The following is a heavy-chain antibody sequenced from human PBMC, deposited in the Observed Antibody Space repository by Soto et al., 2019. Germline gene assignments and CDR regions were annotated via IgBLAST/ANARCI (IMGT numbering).Heavy chain of an antibody. J-gene: IGHJ4*02. CDR1: GGSISSGGYS. D-gene: IGHD6-19*01. Sequence: QLQLQESGSGLVKPSQTLSLTCAVSGGSISSGGYSWSWIRQPPGKGLEWIGYIYHSGSTYYNPSPNSRGTISVDRSKNQFSLKLSPVTAADTAVYYCPSLRSGWGIDYWGQGTLVTVSS. CDR3: PSLRSGWGIDY. V-gene: IGHV4-30-2*01. CDR2: IYHSGST.